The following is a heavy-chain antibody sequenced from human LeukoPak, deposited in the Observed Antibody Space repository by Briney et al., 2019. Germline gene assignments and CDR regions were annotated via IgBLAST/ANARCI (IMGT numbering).Heavy chain of an antibody. CDR3: AKRENYYDSSGYHYVGAFDI. CDR1: GFTFRTYV. V-gene: IGHV3-33*06. CDR2: IWYDGSNK. D-gene: IGHD3-22*01. Sequence: QPGRSLRLSCAASGFTFRTYVVHWVRQAPGKGLEWVAVIWYDGSNKYYADSVKGRFTISRDNSKNTLYLQMNSLRAEDTAVYYCAKRENYYDSSGYHYVGAFDIWGQGTMVTVSS. J-gene: IGHJ3*02.